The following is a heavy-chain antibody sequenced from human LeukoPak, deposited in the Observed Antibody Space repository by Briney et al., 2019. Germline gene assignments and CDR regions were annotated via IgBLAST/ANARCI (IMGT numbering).Heavy chain of an antibody. V-gene: IGHV3-48*03. CDR3: ARGTGYCLDP. CDR2: ISYSGSTN. Sequence: AGTLSLTCAASGFTFSSYDMNWVRQAPGKGLEWVSYISYSGSTNYYADSVKGRFTISRDKDKNSLCLQMTRLRDVGTAVYYCARGTGYCLDPWGEGTLLTVPS. D-gene: IGHD2-2*03. J-gene: IGHJ5*02. CDR1: GFTFSSYD.